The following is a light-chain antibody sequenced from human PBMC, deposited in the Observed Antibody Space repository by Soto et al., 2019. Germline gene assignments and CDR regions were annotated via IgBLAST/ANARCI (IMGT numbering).Light chain of an antibody. CDR1: ESVSNSF. CDR3: QQYGSSPWT. J-gene: IGKJ1*01. Sequence: EIVLTQSPGTLSLSPGERATLSCRASESVSNSFLAWYQQKLGQAPRLLIYGASTRPTGIPDRISGSGSGTDYTLIINRVETEDFAVYYCQQYGSSPWTFGQGTKVEIK. V-gene: IGKV3-20*01. CDR2: GAS.